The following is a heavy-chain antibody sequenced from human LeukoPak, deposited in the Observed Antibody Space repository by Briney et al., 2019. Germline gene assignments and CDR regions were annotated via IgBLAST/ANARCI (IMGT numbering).Heavy chain of an antibody. CDR3: ARGDSSSWYRGSWWFDP. J-gene: IGHJ5*02. V-gene: IGHV3-7*01. CDR1: GFTFSSDW. CDR2: IKQDGSEK. D-gene: IGHD6-13*01. Sequence: GGSLRPSCAASGFTFSSDWMSWVRQAPGKGLEWVANIKQDGSEKYYVDSVKGRFTISRDNAKNSLYLQMNSLRAEDTAVYYCARGDSSSWYRGSWWFDPWGQGTLVTVSS.